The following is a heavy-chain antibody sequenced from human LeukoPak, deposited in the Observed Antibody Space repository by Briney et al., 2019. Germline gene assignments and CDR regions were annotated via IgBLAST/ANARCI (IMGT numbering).Heavy chain of an antibody. J-gene: IGHJ4*02. CDR1: GFTLSSYE. CDR3: AREWGSGWYKEGIFDC. CDR2: ISSSGSTI. V-gene: IGHV3-48*03. D-gene: IGHD6-19*01. Sequence: PGGSLRLSCAASGFTLSSYEMNWVRPAPGKGLEWVSYISSSGSTIYYADPVKGRFTITRDNAKNSLYLQMNGLRAEDTVVYYCAREWGSGWYKEGIFDCWGQGRLVAVCS.